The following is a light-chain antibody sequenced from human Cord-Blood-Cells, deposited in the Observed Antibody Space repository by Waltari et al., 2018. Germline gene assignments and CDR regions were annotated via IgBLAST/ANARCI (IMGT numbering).Light chain of an antibody. Sequence: EIVLTQSPATLSLSPGERATLSCRARQSVSSHLAWYQQKPGQAPRLLIYDASNRATGIPARFSGSGSGTDFTLTSSSLEPEDFAVYYCQQRSNWPPITFGQGTRLEIK. CDR2: DAS. J-gene: IGKJ5*01. CDR1: QSVSSH. V-gene: IGKV3-11*01. CDR3: QQRSNWPPIT.